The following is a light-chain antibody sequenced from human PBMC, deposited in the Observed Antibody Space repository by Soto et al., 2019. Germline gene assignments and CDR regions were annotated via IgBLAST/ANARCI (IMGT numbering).Light chain of an antibody. V-gene: IGKV3-15*01. J-gene: IGKJ1*01. CDR1: QSVSSN. CDR2: GAS. Sequence: EIVMTQSPATLSVSPGERATLSCRASQSVSSNLAWYPQKPGQAPRLLIYGASTRANGIPARFSGSGSGTEFTLTLSSLQSEDFAVYYCQQYNNWPPCTVGEGTKVELK. CDR3: QQYNNWPPCT.